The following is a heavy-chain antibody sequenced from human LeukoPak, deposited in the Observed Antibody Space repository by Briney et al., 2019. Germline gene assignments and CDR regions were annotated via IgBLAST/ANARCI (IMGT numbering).Heavy chain of an antibody. J-gene: IGHJ1*01. Sequence: SETLSLTCAVYGGSFSGYYWSWIRQPPGKGLERIGGINHSGSTNYNPSLKSRVTISVDTSKNQFSLKLSSVTAADTAVYYCARLAKNYYDSSGYRRGSRAEYFRHWGQGTLVTVSS. CDR2: INHSGST. D-gene: IGHD3-22*01. V-gene: IGHV4-34*01. CDR1: GGSFSGYY. CDR3: ARLAKNYYDSSGYRRGSRAEYFRH.